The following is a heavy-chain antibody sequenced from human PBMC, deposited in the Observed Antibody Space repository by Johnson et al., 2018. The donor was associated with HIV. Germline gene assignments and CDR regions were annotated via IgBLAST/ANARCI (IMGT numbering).Heavy chain of an antibody. D-gene: IGHD6-6*01. V-gene: IGHV3-30*01. Sequence: QVQLVESGGGLLQPGGSLRLSCAASGFTFTNNAIHWVRQAPGKGLEWVAVISNDGTNTYYADSVKGRFTISRDNSRNSVSLQMIILRPKDTAMYYCASGVTARAPLLIWGQGTMVTVSS. CDR3: ASGVTARAPLLI. CDR1: GFTFTNNA. CDR2: ISNDGTNT. J-gene: IGHJ3*02.